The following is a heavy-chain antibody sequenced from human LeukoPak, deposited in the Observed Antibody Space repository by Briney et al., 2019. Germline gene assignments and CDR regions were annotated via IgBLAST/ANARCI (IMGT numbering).Heavy chain of an antibody. CDR1: GGAISSSSYY. J-gene: IGHJ5*02. V-gene: IGHV4-39*02. D-gene: IGHD3-10*01. CDR2: IYYSGST. Sequence: SETLSLTCTVSGGAISSSSYYWGWIRQPPGKGLEWIRSIYYSGSTYYNPSLKSRVTISVDTSKNQFSLKLSSVTAADTAVYYCARDPAWGITRNWFDPWGQGTLVAVSS. CDR3: ARDPAWGITRNWFDP.